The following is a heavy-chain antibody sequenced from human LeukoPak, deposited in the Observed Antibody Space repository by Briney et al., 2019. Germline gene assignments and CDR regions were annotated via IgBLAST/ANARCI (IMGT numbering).Heavy chain of an antibody. CDR3: ARVFVVVPAAPVPYYYYMDV. CDR2: INPNSGGT. Sequence: GASVKVSCKASGYTFTGYYMHWVRQAPGQGLEWMGWINPNSGGTNYAQKFQGRVTMTRDTSISTAYMELSRLRSDDTAVYYCARVFVVVPAAPVPYYYYMDVWGKGTTVTVSS. J-gene: IGHJ6*03. V-gene: IGHV1-2*02. CDR1: GYTFTGYY. D-gene: IGHD2-2*01.